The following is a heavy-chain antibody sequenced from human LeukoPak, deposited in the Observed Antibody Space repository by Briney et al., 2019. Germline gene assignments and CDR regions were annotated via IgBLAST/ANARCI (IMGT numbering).Heavy chain of an antibody. CDR1: GGSFSGYY. J-gene: IGHJ5*02. CDR2: INHSGST. CDR3: ARGQGLRRGWFDP. Sequence: SETLSLTCAVYGGSFSGYYWSWIRQPPGKGLEWIGEINHSGSTSYNPSLKSRVTISVDTSKNQFSLKLSSVTAADTAVYYCARGQGLRRGWFDPWGQGTLVTVSS. V-gene: IGHV4-34*01. D-gene: IGHD3-3*01.